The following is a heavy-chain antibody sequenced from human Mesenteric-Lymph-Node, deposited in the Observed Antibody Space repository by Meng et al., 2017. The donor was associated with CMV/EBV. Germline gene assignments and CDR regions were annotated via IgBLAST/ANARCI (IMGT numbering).Heavy chain of an antibody. CDR2: ITSSGGST. CDR3: AKDSSNWVKYFQH. J-gene: IGHJ1*01. Sequence: GESLKISCAASGFTFSSYAMSWVRQAPGKGLEWVSVITSSGGSTYYADSVKGRFSISRDNSKNTLYLQMNSLRAQDTDVYYCAKDSSNWVKYFQHWGQGTLVTVSS. D-gene: IGHD1-1*01. CDR1: GFTFSSYA. V-gene: IGHV3-23*01.